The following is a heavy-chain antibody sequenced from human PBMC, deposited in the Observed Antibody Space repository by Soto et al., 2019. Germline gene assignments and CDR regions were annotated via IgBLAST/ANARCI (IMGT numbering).Heavy chain of an antibody. Sequence: PSETLSLTCAVYGGSFSGYYWSWIRQPPGKGLEWIGEINHSGSTNYNPSLKSRVTISVDTSKNQFSLKLSSVTAADTAVYYCARGLAVAGGEFDYWGQGTLVTVSS. J-gene: IGHJ4*02. CDR2: INHSGST. V-gene: IGHV4-34*01. CDR3: ARGLAVAGGEFDY. D-gene: IGHD6-19*01. CDR1: GGSFSGYY.